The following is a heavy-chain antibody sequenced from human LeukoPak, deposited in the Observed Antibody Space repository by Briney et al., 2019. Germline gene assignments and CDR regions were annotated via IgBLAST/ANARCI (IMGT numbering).Heavy chain of an antibody. Sequence: GGSLRLSCAASGFTFSSYAMSWVRQAPGKGLEWVSAISSSGGSTYYADSVKGRFTISRDNSKNTLNLQMNSLRAEDTAVYYCARTYYYDSSGYYFPFDYWGQGTLVTVSS. CDR2: ISSSGGST. CDR1: GFTFSSYA. CDR3: ARTYYYDSSGYYFPFDY. D-gene: IGHD3-22*01. V-gene: IGHV3-23*01. J-gene: IGHJ4*02.